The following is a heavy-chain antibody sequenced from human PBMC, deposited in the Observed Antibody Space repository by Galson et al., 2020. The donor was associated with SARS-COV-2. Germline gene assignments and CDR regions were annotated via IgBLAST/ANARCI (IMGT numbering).Heavy chain of an antibody. J-gene: IGHJ5*02. CDR3: ARDPSSSWYCWFDP. V-gene: IGHV1-2*02. CDR2: INPNSGVT. CDR1: GYTFTGYY. Sequence: ASVKVSCKASGYTFTGYYMHWVRQAPGQGLEWMGWINPNSGVTNYAQKFQGRVTMTRDTSISTAYMELSRLRSDDTAVYYCARDPSSSWYCWFDPWGQGTLVTVSS. D-gene: IGHD6-13*01.